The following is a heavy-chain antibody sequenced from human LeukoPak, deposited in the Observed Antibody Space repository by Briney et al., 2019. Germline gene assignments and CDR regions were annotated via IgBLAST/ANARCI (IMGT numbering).Heavy chain of an antibody. V-gene: IGHV1-2*02. J-gene: IGHJ4*02. CDR1: GYTFTGYY. Sequence: ASVPVSCTASGYTFTGYYMHRVRQAPGQGLEWMGWITPNSGGTNYAQTFQGRVTMTRDTSISTAYMELSRLRSDDTAVYYCAVRSIAARPFDYSGQGTLVTVSS. D-gene: IGHD6-6*01. CDR3: AVRSIAARPFDY. CDR2: ITPNSGGT.